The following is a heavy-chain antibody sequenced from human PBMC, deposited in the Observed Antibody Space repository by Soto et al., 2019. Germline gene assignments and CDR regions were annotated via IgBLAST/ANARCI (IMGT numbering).Heavy chain of an antibody. CDR2: INSDGSNK. V-gene: IGHV3-74*01. CDR1: GFTFSSYW. Sequence: GGSLRLSCAASGFTFSSYWMHWVRQAPGKGLVWVSRINSDGSNKSYADSVKGRFTISRDNSKNTLYLQMNSLRAEDTAVYYCAREVTDYSSGWPQIRKYFDYWGQGTLVTVSS. CDR3: AREVTDYSSGWPQIRKYFDY. J-gene: IGHJ4*02. D-gene: IGHD6-19*01.